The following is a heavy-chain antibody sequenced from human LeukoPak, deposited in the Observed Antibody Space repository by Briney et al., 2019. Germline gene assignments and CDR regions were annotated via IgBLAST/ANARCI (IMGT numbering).Heavy chain of an antibody. CDR3: AKDFTSSAARDYGDFFNS. D-gene: IGHD4-17*01. Sequence: GSLRLSCAASRFTFSSYAMSWVRQAPGKGLEWISTISGSGGRTSYADSLKGRFTISRDNFKKSLSLQMNSLRAEDTAIYYCAKDFTSSAARDYGDFFNSWGRGTLVTVSS. V-gene: IGHV3-23*01. J-gene: IGHJ5*01. CDR2: ISGSGGRT. CDR1: RFTFSSYA.